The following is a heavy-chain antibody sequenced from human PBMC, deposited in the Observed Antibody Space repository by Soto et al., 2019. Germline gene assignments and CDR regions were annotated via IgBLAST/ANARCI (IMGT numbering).Heavy chain of an antibody. J-gene: IGHJ6*03. D-gene: IGHD3-16*01. V-gene: IGHV3-33*01. Sequence: QVQLVESGGGVVQPGRSLRLSCAASGFTFSSYGMDWVRQAPGKGLEWVAVIWYDGSNKYYADSVKGRFTISRDNSKNTLYLQMNSLRAEDTAVYYCARDGEMIPLYYYYMDVWGKGTTVTVSS. CDR1: GFTFSSYG. CDR2: IWYDGSNK. CDR3: ARDGEMIPLYYYYMDV.